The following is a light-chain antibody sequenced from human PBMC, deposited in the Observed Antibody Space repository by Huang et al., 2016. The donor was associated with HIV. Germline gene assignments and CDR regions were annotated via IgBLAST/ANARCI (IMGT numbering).Light chain of an antibody. CDR1: QSISNN. Sequence: EVVMTQSPATLSMSPGERATLSCRASQSISNNLAWYQQKPGQAPRRLIHGASTRATGIAARFSGTGSGTEFTLSINSLQSEDFAVYYCQQYNKWPPLTFGGGTKVEI. CDR2: GAS. V-gene: IGKV3-15*01. CDR3: QQYNKWPPLT. J-gene: IGKJ4*01.